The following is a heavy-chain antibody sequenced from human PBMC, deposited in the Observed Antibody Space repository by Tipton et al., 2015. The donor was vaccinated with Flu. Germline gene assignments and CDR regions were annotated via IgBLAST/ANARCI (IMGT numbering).Heavy chain of an antibody. D-gene: IGHD2-2*01. CDR1: GGSFSGYY. CDR3: ARGRGVVVPAAIGPPWYYYMDV. V-gene: IGHV4-34*01. J-gene: IGHJ6*03. Sequence: TLSLTCAVYGGSFSGYYWSWIRQPPGKGLEWIGEINHSGSTNYNPSLKSRVTISVDTPKNQFSLKLSSVTAADPAVYYCARGRGVVVPAAIGPPWYYYMDVWGKGTTVTVSS. CDR2: INHSGST.